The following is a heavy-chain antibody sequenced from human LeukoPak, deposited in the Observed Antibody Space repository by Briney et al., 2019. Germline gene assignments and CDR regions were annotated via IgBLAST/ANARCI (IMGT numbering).Heavy chain of an antibody. J-gene: IGHJ4*02. CDR1: GFIFSGSW. D-gene: IGHD2-15*01. CDR3: TTDTWYSAGH. CDR2: IKKDGSEK. Sequence: PGGSLRLSCTASGFIFSGSWMAWIRQAPGKGLEWEAIIKKDGSEKYYVDSMKGRFTISRDNAKNSLFLQMNSLRAEDTAIYYCTTDTWYSAGHWGQGTLVTVSS. V-gene: IGHV3-7*03.